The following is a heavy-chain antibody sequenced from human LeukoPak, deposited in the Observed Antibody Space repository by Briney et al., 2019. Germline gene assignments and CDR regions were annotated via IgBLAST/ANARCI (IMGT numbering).Heavy chain of an antibody. J-gene: IGHJ4*02. V-gene: IGHV1-18*01. CDR1: GYTFTSYG. CDR2: ISAYNGNT. CDR3: ARDYDFWSGYCNFDY. Sequence: ASVKVSCKASGYTFTSYGISWVRQAPGQGLEWMGWISAYNGNTNYAQKLQGRVTMTTDTSTSTAYMELRSLRSDDTAVYYCARDYDFWSGYCNFDYWGQGTLVTVSS. D-gene: IGHD3-3*01.